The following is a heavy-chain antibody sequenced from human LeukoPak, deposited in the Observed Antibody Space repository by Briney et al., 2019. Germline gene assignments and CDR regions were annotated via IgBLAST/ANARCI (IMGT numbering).Heavy chain of an antibody. CDR3: AKVSGGKRGYYYYGMDV. V-gene: IGHV3-30*18. CDR1: GFTFSSYG. J-gene: IGHJ6*02. D-gene: IGHD1-26*01. Sequence: PGRSLRLSCAASGFTFSSYGMHWVRQAPGKGLEWVAVISYDGSNKYYADSVKGRFTISRDNSKNTLYLQMNSLRAEDTAVYYCAKVSGGKRGYYYYGMDVWAKGPRSPSP. CDR2: ISYDGSNK.